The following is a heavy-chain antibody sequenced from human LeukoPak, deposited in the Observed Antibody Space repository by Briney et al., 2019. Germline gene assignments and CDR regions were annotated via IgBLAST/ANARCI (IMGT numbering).Heavy chain of an antibody. J-gene: IGHJ4*02. V-gene: IGHV4-4*07. CDR2: IYTSGST. Sequence: SETLSLTCTVSGGSISSYYWSWIRQPAGKGLEWIGRIYTSGSTNYNPSLKSRVTISVDTSKNQFSLKLSSVTAADTAVYYCAGGDPSYYDFWSGYLVGYYFDYWGQGTLVTVSS. CDR3: AGGDPSYYDFWSGYLVGYYFDY. D-gene: IGHD3-3*01. CDR1: GGSISSYY.